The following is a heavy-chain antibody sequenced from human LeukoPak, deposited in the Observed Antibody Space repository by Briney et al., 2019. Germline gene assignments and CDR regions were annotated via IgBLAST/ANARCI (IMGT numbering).Heavy chain of an antibody. V-gene: IGHV3-23*01. CDR2: ISGSSSTT. D-gene: IGHD2-2*01. CDR3: AKGMEWVVVPAALDV. Sequence: GGSLRLSCAASGFTFSSYAMSWVRQAPGKGLEWVSAISGSSSTTFYADSVKGRFTISRDNSMDTLFLQMNSLRAEDTAVYYCAKGMEWVVVPAALDVWGQGTTVTVSS. J-gene: IGHJ6*02. CDR1: GFTFSSYA.